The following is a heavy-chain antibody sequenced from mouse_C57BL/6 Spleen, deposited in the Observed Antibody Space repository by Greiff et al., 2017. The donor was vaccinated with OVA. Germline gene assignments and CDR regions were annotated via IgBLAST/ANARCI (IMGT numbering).Heavy chain of an antibody. CDR1: GYSITSGYY. J-gene: IGHJ2*01. V-gene: IGHV3-6*01. CDR2: ISYDGSN. D-gene: IGHD1-1*01. Sequence: EVQLQQSGPGLVKPSQSLSLTCSVPGYSITSGYYWNWIRQFPGNKLEWMGYISYDGSNNYNPSLKNRISITRDTSKNQFFLKLNSVTTEDTATYYCARNYYGSSLPYWGQGTTLTVSS. CDR3: ARNYYGSSLPY.